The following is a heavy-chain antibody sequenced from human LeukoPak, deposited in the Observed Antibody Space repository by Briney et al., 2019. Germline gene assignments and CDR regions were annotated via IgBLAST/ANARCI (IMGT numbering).Heavy chain of an antibody. D-gene: IGHD3-3*01. V-gene: IGHV4-38-2*02. CDR2: IYNSGST. J-gene: IGHJ4*02. CDR1: GYSITSGYY. CDR3: ARNEHYDSWSGYLGFFDF. Sequence: PSETLSLTCTVSGYSITSGYYWGCLRQPPGKGLEWIGSIYNSGSTHDTPSLNSRVTMSVDTSKNPVSLQMSSVTAADTAVYYCARNEHYDSWSGYLGFFDFWGQGTLVTVSS.